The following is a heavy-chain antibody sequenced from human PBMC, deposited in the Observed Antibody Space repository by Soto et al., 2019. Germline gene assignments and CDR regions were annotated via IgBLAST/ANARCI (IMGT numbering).Heavy chain of an antibody. CDR1: GFSFSGYA. V-gene: IGHV3-23*01. D-gene: IGHD3-9*01. Sequence: GGSLRLSCAASGFSFSGYAVTWVRQAPGKGLEWVSAISGSGSSTYYADSVKGRFTISRDNSKNTLYLQMNSLRAGDTAVYYCAKTESFNGYYNAFDCWGQGSRITVSS. CDR2: ISGSGSST. J-gene: IGHJ4*02. CDR3: AKTESFNGYYNAFDC.